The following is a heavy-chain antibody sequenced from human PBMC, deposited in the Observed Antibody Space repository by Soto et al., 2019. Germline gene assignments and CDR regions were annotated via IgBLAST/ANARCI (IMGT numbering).Heavy chain of an antibody. J-gene: IGHJ6*04. CDR1: GYSFTDYH. CDR2: INPKSGGT. V-gene: IGHV1-2*04. Sequence: ASVKVSCKASGYSFTDYHIHWVRQAPGQGLEWLGRINPKSGGTSTAQKFQGWVTMTTDTSISTASMELTRLTSDDTAIYYCARADSTDSSNVVDSSFYDLDMDVLGDGTTVTVAS. CDR3: ARADSTDSSNVVDSSFYDLDMDV. D-gene: IGHD2-21*01.